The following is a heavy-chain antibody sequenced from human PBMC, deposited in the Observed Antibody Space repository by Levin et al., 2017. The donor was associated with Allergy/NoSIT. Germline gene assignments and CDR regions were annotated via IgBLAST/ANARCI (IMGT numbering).Heavy chain of an antibody. D-gene: IGHD3-10*01. CDR1: GFSLSTSGVA. CDR3: AHKYYYGSGRSFDY. J-gene: IGHJ4*02. CDR2: IHWDDDK. Sequence: ASGPTLVKPAQTLTLTCTFSGFSLSTSGVAVGWIRQPPGKALEWLALIHWDDDKYYSPSLKSRLTIAKDTSKNQVVLTMTNMDPVDTGTYYCAHKYYYGSGRSFDYWGQGALVTVSS. V-gene: IGHV2-5*02.